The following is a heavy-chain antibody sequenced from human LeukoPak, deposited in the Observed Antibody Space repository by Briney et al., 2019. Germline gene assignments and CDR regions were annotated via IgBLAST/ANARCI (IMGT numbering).Heavy chain of an antibody. J-gene: IGHJ6*02. CDR3: ARSSTTTKYYYYGMDV. V-gene: IGHV4-59*01. CDR1: GGSISSYY. CDR2: IYYSGST. Sequence: SETLSLTCTVPGGSISSYYWSWIRQPPGKGLEWIGYIYYSGSTNYNPSLKSRVTISVDTSKNQFSLKLSSVTAADTAVYYCARSSTTTKYYYYGMDVWGQGTTVTVSS. D-gene: IGHD2/OR15-2a*01.